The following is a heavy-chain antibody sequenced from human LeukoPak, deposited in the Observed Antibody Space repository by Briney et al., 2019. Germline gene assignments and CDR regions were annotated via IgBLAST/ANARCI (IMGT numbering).Heavy chain of an antibody. CDR3: AELGITMIGGV. Sequence: GGSLRLSCAASGFTFSTYGMSWVRQAPGKGLEWVSAISGSGGSTYYADSVKGRFTISRDNSKNTLHLQMNSLRAEDTAVYYCAELGITMIGGVWGKGTTVTISS. V-gene: IGHV3-23*01. D-gene: IGHD3-10*02. J-gene: IGHJ6*04. CDR1: GFTFSTYG. CDR2: ISGSGGST.